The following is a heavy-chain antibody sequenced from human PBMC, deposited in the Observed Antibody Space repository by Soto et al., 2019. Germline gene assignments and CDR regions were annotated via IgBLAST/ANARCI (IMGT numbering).Heavy chain of an antibody. J-gene: IGHJ4*02. Sequence: PSETLSLTCAVSGDSITSIYHWAWIRQPPGRGLEWVASIYHSGTTYYNPSLKSRVTISVDTSKNQFSLKLSSVTAADTAVYYCASGRRATKRAPFDYWGQGTLVTVSS. CDR1: GDSITSIYH. V-gene: IGHV4-38-2*01. CDR2: IYHSGTT. CDR3: ASGRRATKRAPFDY. D-gene: IGHD1-26*01.